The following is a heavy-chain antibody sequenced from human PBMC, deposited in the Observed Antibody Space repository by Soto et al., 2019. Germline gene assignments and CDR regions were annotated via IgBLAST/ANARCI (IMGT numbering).Heavy chain of an antibody. J-gene: IGHJ4*02. V-gene: IGHV3-53*01. CDR2: IYGGGTT. CDR1: GFTVTSNY. Sequence: EVQLVESGGGLIQPGGSLRLSCAASGFTVTSNYMGWVRQAPGKGLEWVSVIYGGGTTYYADSVKGRFTISRDNSKNTLYIQMDSLRTEDTAVYYCPTVRTEGHYFDYWGQGTLVTVSS. CDR3: PTVRTEGHYFDY.